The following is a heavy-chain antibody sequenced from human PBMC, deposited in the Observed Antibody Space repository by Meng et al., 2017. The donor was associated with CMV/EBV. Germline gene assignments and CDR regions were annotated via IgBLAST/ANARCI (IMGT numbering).Heavy chain of an antibody. V-gene: IGHV4-31*02. CDR1: SGGYY. Sequence: SGGYYWSWIRQHPGKGLEWIGYIYYSGSTYYNPSLTSRVTISVETSKNQFSLKLSSVTAADTAVYYCARDYGYCSSTSCYGNWYFDLWGRGTLVTVSS. J-gene: IGHJ2*01. D-gene: IGHD2-2*03. CDR3: ARDYGYCSSTSCYGNWYFDL. CDR2: IYYSGST.